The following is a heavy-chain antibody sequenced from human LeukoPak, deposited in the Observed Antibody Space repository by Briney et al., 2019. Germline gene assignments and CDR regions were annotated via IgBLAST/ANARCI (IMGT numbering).Heavy chain of an antibody. CDR2: ISNNGGYT. D-gene: IGHD3-3*01. J-gene: IGHJ4*02. CDR1: GFTFSSSA. CDR3: AKDPSLRFLEWLPYFDY. V-gene: IGHV3-23*01. Sequence: QSGGSLRLSCAASGFTFSSSAMSWVRQAPGKGLEWVSAISNNGGYTYYADSLKGRFTISRDNSKNTLYLQMNSLRAEDTAVYYCAKDPSLRFLEWLPYFDYWGQGTLVTVST.